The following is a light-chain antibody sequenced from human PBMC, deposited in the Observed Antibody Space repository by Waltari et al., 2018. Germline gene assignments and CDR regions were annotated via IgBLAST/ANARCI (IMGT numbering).Light chain of an antibody. V-gene: IGLV2-11*01. CDR2: DVT. CDR1: GSDVRAYMY. CDR3: CSYADGNTYV. J-gene: IGLJ1*01. Sequence: QSALTQPRSVSGSPGQSVTISCTGTGSDVRAYMYVAWYQHRPGEAPKVMIYDVTYRPSGVPDRFSGSKSGNTASLTISGLQAEDEADYFCCSYADGNTYVFGTGTKVTVL.